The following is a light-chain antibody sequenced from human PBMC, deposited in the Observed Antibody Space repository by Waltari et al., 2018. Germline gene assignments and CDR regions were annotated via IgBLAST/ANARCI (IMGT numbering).Light chain of an antibody. V-gene: IGKV3-15*01. CDR1: QSVRSN. CDR3: QQYNSWPLT. CDR2: DAS. Sequence: DIVMTQSPATLSVSPGERASLSCRASQSVRSNLAWYQPKHSQDARLLIYDASTRATGVPARFSGSGSGTAFTLTISSLQSEDFAVYYCQQYNSWPLTFGGGTKVEIK. J-gene: IGKJ4*01.